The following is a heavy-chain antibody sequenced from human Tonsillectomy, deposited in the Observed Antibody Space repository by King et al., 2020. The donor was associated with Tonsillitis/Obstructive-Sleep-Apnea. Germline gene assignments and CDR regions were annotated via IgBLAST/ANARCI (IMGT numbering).Heavy chain of an antibody. J-gene: IGHJ3*02. Sequence: VQLVESGGSVVRPGGSLRLSCAASGFTFDDYGMSWVRQAPGKGLEWVSGMSWNGGATGSAVSVKGRFTISRDNAKNSLYLQMNSLRAEDTALYYCARDREGGSLEAFDIWGQGTLVTVSS. CDR2: MSWNGGAT. CDR3: ARDREGGSLEAFDI. D-gene: IGHD3-3*01. CDR1: GFTFDDYG. V-gene: IGHV3-20*04.